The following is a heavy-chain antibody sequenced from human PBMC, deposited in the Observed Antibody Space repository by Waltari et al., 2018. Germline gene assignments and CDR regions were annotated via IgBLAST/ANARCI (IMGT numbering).Heavy chain of an antibody. CDR2: IWYDGSNK. J-gene: IGHJ3*02. Sequence: QVQLVESGGGVVQPGRSLRLSCAASGFTFSSYGMHWVRQAPGKGLEWVAVIWYDGSNKYYADSVKGRFTISRDNSKNTRYLQMNSLRAEDTAMYYCAKDRQQLDAFDIWGQGTMVTVSS. CDR1: GFTFSSYG. D-gene: IGHD6-13*01. V-gene: IGHV3-30*18. CDR3: AKDRQQLDAFDI.